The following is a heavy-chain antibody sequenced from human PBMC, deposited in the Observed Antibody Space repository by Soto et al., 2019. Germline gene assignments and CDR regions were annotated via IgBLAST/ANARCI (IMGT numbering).Heavy chain of an antibody. J-gene: IGHJ4*02. CDR1: GGTYSSYA. V-gene: IGHV1-69*13. CDR3: ARGYCSSTSCYGENDY. Sequence: ETSVKLSCEASGGTYSSYAISWVRQAPGQGLEWMGGIIPIFGTANYAQKFQGRVTITADESTSTAYMELSSLRSEDTAVYYCARGYCSSTSCYGENDYWGQGTLVTVSS. CDR2: IIPIFGTA. D-gene: IGHD2-2*01.